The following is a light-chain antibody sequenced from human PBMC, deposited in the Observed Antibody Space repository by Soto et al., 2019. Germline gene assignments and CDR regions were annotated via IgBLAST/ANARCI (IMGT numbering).Light chain of an antibody. J-gene: IGLJ1*01. Sequence: QSALTQPASMSGSPGQSVTISCTRSSSDIGTYNYVSWYQQHPGKVPKVIIYEVSNRPSGVSNRFSGSKSGNTASLTISGLQAEDEADYYCSSYGSRSTLYVFGTGTKLTVL. V-gene: IGLV2-14*01. CDR2: EVS. CDR1: SSDIGTYNY. CDR3: SSYGSRSTLYV.